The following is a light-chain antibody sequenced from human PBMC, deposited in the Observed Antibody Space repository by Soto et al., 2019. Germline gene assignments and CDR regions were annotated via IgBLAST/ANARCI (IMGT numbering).Light chain of an antibody. V-gene: IGKV1-8*01. CDR1: QDISDY. J-gene: IGKJ1*01. CDR2: AAS. Sequence: AIRMTQSPSSLSASTGDRVTITCRASQDISDYLVWYQQKPGKAPKVLIHAASTLQGGVSSRFSGSRSGTDFTLTIKSLQSEDFATYYRQHYYTYPWTFGQGTKVEV. CDR3: QHYYTYPWT.